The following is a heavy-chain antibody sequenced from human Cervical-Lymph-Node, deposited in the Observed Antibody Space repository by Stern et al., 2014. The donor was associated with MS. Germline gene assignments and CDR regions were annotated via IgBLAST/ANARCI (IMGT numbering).Heavy chain of an antibody. CDR3: AKEGRFLEWFPYYYGMDV. Sequence: MQLVESGGGVVQPGRSLRLSCAASGFTFSSYDMHWVRQAPGKGLEWVAVISYDGSNKYYADSVKGRFTISRDNSKNTLYLQMNSLRAEDTAVYYCAKEGRFLEWFPYYYGMDVWGQGTTVTVSS. CDR1: GFTFSSYD. J-gene: IGHJ6*02. CDR2: ISYDGSNK. D-gene: IGHD3-3*01. V-gene: IGHV3-30*18.